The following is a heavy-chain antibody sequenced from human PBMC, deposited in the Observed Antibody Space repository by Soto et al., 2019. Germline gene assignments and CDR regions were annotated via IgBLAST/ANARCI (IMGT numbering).Heavy chain of an antibody. CDR2: INPNSGGT. CDR3: ARDLAAAGTSTFDY. J-gene: IGHJ4*02. D-gene: IGHD6-13*01. Sequence: GASVKVSCKASGYTFTGYYMHWVRQAPGQGLEWMGWINPNSGGTNYAQKFQGWVTMTRDTSISTAYMELSRLRSDDTAVYYCARDLAAAGTSTFDYWGQGTLVTVSS. CDR1: GYTFTGYY. V-gene: IGHV1-2*04.